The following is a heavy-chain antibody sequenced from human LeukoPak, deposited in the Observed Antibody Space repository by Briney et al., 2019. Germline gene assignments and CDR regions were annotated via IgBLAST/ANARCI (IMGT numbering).Heavy chain of an antibody. CDR2: IGPTGSDR. CDR3: ASETNGRHYDY. D-gene: IGHD1-14*01. V-gene: IGHV3-21*06. CDR1: GLTFSTSG. J-gene: IGHJ4*02. Sequence: KPGGSLRLSCTASGLTFSTSGFNWVRQAPGKGLEWVASIGPTGSDRYHADSIKGRFTISRDNANNFLYLQMNSLRAEDTAVYYCASETNGRHYDYWGQGTLLTVSS.